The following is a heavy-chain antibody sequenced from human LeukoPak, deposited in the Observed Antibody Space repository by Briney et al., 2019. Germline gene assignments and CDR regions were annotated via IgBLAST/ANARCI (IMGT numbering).Heavy chain of an antibody. V-gene: IGHV3-23*01. D-gene: IGHD3-22*01. CDR1: GVTPSSYA. CDR3: AKEGDYYDSSGYYTQEPSRIDY. J-gene: IGHJ4*02. CDR2: ISGSGGST. Sequence: GGSLRLSCAASGVTPSSYAMSWVRQAPGKRLEWVSGISGSGGSTYYADSVKGRFTISRGNSKNTLYLQMNSLRAEDTAVYYCAKEGDYYDSSGYYTQEPSRIDYWGQGTLVTVSS.